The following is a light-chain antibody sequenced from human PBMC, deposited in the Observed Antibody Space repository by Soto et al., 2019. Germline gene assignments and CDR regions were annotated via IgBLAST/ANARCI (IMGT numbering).Light chain of an antibody. Sequence: QSVLTQPASVSGSPGQSITISCTGTSSDVGGYNYVSWYQQHPGKAPKLMIYDVSNRPSGVSNRFSGSKSGNTASLTISGLQAEDEADYYCSSYTSSSTLEFGGGTRSPS. CDR2: DVS. CDR1: SSDVGGYNY. V-gene: IGLV2-14*01. CDR3: SSYTSSSTLE. J-gene: IGLJ2*01.